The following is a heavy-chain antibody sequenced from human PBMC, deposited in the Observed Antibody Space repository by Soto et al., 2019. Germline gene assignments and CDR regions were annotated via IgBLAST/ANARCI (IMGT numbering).Heavy chain of an antibody. Sequence: QVQLQQWGAGLLKPSESLSLTCAVYGGSFSGYYWSWIRQPPGKGLEWIGEINHSGSTNYNPSLKGRVTISVDKAKNQFSLKLSSVTAADTAVYYCASTFTISGEKGWFDPWGQGTLVTVSS. CDR1: GGSFSGYY. CDR2: INHSGST. J-gene: IGHJ5*02. CDR3: ASTFTISGEKGWFDP. D-gene: IGHD3-3*01. V-gene: IGHV4-34*01.